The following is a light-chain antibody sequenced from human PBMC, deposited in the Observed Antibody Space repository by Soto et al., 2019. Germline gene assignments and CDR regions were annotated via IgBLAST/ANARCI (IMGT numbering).Light chain of an antibody. CDR3: QQRTNWPLT. V-gene: IGKV3-11*01. Sequence: ELVLTHSPATLSLSPGERATLSCRASQSVSSNLGWYQQKPGQAPRLLIYDASNRATGIPARFSGSGSGTDFTLTISSLEPEDFAVYYCQQRTNWPLTFGGGTKVDIK. J-gene: IGKJ4*01. CDR2: DAS. CDR1: QSVSSN.